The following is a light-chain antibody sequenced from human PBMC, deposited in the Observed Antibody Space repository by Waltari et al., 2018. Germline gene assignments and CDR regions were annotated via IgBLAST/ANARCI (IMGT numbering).Light chain of an antibody. CDR3: QAWDSSTGV. CDR2: QDR. Sequence: SYELTQPPSVSVSPGQTASITCSGDKLGDKYACWYQQKPGQSPVVVIYQDRKRHSGIPDRFSGSKSGNTATLTISGTQAMDEADYYCQAWDSSTGVFGGGTKLTVL. CDR1: KLGDKY. V-gene: IGLV3-1*01. J-gene: IGLJ2*01.